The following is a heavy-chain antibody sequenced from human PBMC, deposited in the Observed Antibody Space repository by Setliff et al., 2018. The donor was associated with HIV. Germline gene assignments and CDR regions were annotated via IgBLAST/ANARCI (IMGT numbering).Heavy chain of an antibody. D-gene: IGHD3-22*01. CDR3: ARGYYDSSGYYFGSSYWYFDL. Sequence: SETLSLTCAVSGGSISSSNWWSWVRQPPGKGLEWIGEIYHSGSTNYNPSLKSRVTISVDKSKNQFSLELSSVTAADTAVYYCARGYYDSSGYYFGSSYWYFDLWGRGTLVTVSS. J-gene: IGHJ2*01. V-gene: IGHV4-4*02. CDR2: IYHSGST. CDR1: GGSISSSNW.